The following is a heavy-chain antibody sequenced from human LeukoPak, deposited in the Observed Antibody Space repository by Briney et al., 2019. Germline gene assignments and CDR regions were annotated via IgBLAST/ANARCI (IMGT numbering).Heavy chain of an antibody. CDR2: IYTSGST. V-gene: IGHV4-61*02. CDR3: ARARTLNYDFWSGYYRGYAFDI. J-gene: IGHJ3*02. D-gene: IGHD3-3*01. CDR1: GCSISSGSYY. Sequence: SETLSLTCTVSGCSISSGSYYWSWIRQPAGKGLEWIGRIYTSGSTNYNPSLKSRVTISVDTSKNQFPLKLSSVTAADTAVYYCARARTLNYDFWSGYYRGYAFDIWGQGTMVTVSS.